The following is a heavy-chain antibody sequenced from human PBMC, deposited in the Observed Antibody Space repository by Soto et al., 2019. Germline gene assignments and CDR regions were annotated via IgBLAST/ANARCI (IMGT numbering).Heavy chain of an antibody. Sequence: QVHMVESGGGVVKPGRSLRLSCAASGFTFSNYGMHWVRQAPGKGLEWVIVISYDGNVAYYADSVKGRFTISRDNSKNTLYLQMNSLRTEYTAMYYCAKEGPITNWYFDYWGQGTLVTVSS. J-gene: IGHJ4*02. CDR1: GFTFSNYG. CDR3: AKEGPITNWYFDY. D-gene: IGHD1-1*01. V-gene: IGHV3-30*18. CDR2: ISYDGNVA.